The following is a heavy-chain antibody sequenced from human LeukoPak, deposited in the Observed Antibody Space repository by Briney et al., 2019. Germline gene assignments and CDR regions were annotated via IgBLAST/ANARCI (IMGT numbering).Heavy chain of an antibody. Sequence: SETLSLTCSVSGGSIGSSFWNWIRLSPGKGLEWIGYISYSGRTNYSPSLKSRVTISIDTSKNQLSLTLTSVTAADTALYYCARDRSGTYYTFDVWGQGTMVSVTA. CDR1: GGSIGSSF. D-gene: IGHD1-26*01. CDR2: ISYSGRT. V-gene: IGHV4-59*13. CDR3: ARDRSGTYYTFDV. J-gene: IGHJ3*01.